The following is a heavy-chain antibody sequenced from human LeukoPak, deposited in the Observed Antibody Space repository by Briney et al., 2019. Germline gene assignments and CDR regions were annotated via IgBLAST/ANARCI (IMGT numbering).Heavy chain of an antibody. V-gene: IGHV3-23*01. CDR1: GFTFSNYG. J-gene: IGHJ3*02. D-gene: IGHD3-9*01. CDR2: ISGSGDAT. CDR3: ARDLGPPKGSGYFDLGVAFDI. Sequence: PGGTLRLSCGASGFTFSNYGMSWVRQAPGKGLEWVSGISGSGDATYYADSVKGRFTISRDNSKNTLYLQMNSLRVEDTAVYYCARDLGPPKGSGYFDLGVAFDIWGQGTMVIVSS.